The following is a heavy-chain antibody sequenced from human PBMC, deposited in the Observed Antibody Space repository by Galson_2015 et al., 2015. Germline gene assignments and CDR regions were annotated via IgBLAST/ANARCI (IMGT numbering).Heavy chain of an antibody. V-gene: IGHV3-30*03. J-gene: IGHJ6*02. CDR2: ISYDGSNK. CDR1: GFTSSSYW. D-gene: IGHD3-3*01. Sequence: SLRLSCAASGFTSSSYWMHWVRQAPGKGLEWVAVISYDGSNKYYADSVKGRFTISRDNSKNTLYLQMSSLRSEDTAVYYCASERITIVGVARTYYYYGMDVWGQGTTVTVSS. CDR3: ASERITIVGVARTYYYYGMDV.